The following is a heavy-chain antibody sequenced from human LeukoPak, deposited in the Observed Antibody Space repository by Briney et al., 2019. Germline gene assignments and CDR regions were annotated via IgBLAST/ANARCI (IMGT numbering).Heavy chain of an antibody. J-gene: IGHJ6*02. CDR1: GFTFDDYA. CDR3: ARDSSSWYYYGMDV. D-gene: IGHD6-13*01. CDR2: ISWNSGSI. V-gene: IGHV3-9*01. Sequence: GGSLRLSCAASGFTFDDYAMHWVRQAPGKGLEWVSGISWNSGSIGYADSVKGRFTISRDNAKNSLYLQMNSLRAEDTAVYYCARDSSSWYYYGMDVWGQGTTVTVSS.